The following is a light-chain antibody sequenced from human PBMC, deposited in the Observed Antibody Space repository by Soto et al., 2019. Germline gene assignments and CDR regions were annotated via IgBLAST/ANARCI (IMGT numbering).Light chain of an antibody. CDR1: NIGGKS. V-gene: IGLV3-21*02. CDR3: QVWDDNSDHHV. Sequence: SYELTQTSSVSVAPGQTGRISRGGNNIGGKSVHWYQQKPGQAPVVVVYDDSDRPSGIPERFSGSNSGNTATLTISRVEAGDEADYHCQVWDDNSDHHVFGTGTKVTVL. J-gene: IGLJ1*01. CDR2: DDS.